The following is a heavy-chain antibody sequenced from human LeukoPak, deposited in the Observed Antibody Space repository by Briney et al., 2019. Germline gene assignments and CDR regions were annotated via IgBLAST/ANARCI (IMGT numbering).Heavy chain of an antibody. CDR2: IYTGGGT. CDR3: ASLPVGVDY. D-gene: IGHD1-26*01. V-gene: IGHV3-66*01. Sequence: PGGSLRFSCAASGFTVSSNHMSWVRQAPGKGLEWVSVIYTGGGTYYADSVKGRFTISRDNSKNTLHLQMNSLRAEDTAVYYCASLPVGVDYWGQGTLVTVSS. J-gene: IGHJ4*02. CDR1: GFTVSSNH.